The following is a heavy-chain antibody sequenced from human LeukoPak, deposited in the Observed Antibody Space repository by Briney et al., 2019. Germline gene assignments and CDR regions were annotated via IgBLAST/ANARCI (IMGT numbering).Heavy chain of an antibody. Sequence: GGSLRLSCIASEFTFSNYGMQWVRQAPGKGLEWVAVVSAHGTTTYYADSVKGRFTISRDNSRNTMYLQMNSLRAEDTAVYYCVKEYHSGGYEANFDYWGQGTLVTVSS. V-gene: IGHV3-30*18. CDR1: EFTFSNYG. D-gene: IGHD3-10*01. J-gene: IGHJ4*02. CDR2: VSAHGTTT. CDR3: VKEYHSGGYEANFDY.